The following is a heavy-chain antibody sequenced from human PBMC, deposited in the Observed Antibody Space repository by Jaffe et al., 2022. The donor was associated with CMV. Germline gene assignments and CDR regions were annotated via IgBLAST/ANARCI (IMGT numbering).Heavy chain of an antibody. J-gene: IGHJ6*02. V-gene: IGHV4-59*02. CDR2: IYNSGFT. Sequence: QVQLQESGPGLVKPSETLSLTCTVSGDSVSSYYWSWIRQPPGKGLEWIGYIYNSGFTKYNPSLKSRVTISGDTSKNQFSLKVSSVTAADTAVYYCARDLISGGLDVWGQGTTVTVSS. CDR3: ARDLISGGLDV. CDR1: GDSVSSYY. D-gene: IGHD3-3*02.